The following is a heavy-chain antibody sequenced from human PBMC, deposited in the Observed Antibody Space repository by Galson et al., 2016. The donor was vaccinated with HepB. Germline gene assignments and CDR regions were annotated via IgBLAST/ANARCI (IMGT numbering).Heavy chain of an antibody. CDR2: IYYSGST. V-gene: IGHV4-39*01. J-gene: IGHJ4*02. CDR3: VRHGGYCRGSSCIVLRYFDWLLSAPYFDY. D-gene: IGHD3-9*01. Sequence: SETLSLTCTVSGDSISRSSYYWGWIRQPPGKGLEWIGSIYYSGSTYYNPSLKSRVTISVDTSKNQFFLKLSSVTAADTAVYYCVRHGGYCRGSSCIVLRYFDWLLSAPYFDYWGQGTLVTVSS. CDR1: GDSISRSSYY.